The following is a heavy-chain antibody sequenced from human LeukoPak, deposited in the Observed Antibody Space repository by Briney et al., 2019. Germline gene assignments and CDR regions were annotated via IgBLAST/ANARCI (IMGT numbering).Heavy chain of an antibody. V-gene: IGHV3-7*01. CDR1: GFSFTAYA. Sequence: GGSLRLSCAASGFSFTAYAMSWFRQTPEKGLEWVANIHDDGIVTHYVDSVKGRFTISRDNARNSVNLQLNSLRVDDTALYYCARRGYYDSSGYDYWGQGTLVTVSS. CDR2: IHDDGIVT. CDR3: ARRGYYDSSGYDY. J-gene: IGHJ4*02. D-gene: IGHD3-22*01.